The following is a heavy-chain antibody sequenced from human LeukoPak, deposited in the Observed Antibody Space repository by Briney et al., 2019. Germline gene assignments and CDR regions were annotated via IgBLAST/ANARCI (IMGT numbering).Heavy chain of an antibody. J-gene: IGHJ4*02. CDR2: INHSGST. D-gene: IGHD2-2*02. Sequence: SETLSLTCAVYGGSFSGYYWSWIRQPPGKGLEWIGEINHSGSTNYNPSLKSRVTISVDTSKNQFSLKLSSVTAADTAVYYCARDSRGRYCSSTSCYSLRVYFDYWGQGTLVTVSS. CDR1: GGSFSGYY. V-gene: IGHV4-34*01. CDR3: ARDSRGRYCSSTSCYSLRVYFDY.